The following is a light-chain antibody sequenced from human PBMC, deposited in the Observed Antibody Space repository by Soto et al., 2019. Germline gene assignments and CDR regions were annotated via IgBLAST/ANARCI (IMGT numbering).Light chain of an antibody. Sequence: EIVLTQAPGTLSLSPGERATLSCRASQRVNSSYLAWYQQKPGQAPRPLIYGASSRAIGIPDRFSGSGSGTDFMLTISSQEPEDFAVYYCQQYDSSPWTFGQGTKVEIK. CDR2: GAS. V-gene: IGKV3-20*01. CDR1: QRVNSSY. CDR3: QQYDSSPWT. J-gene: IGKJ1*01.